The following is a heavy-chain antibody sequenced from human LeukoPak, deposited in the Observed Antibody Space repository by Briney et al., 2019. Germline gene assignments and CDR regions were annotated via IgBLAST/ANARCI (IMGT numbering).Heavy chain of an antibody. CDR2: IKQGGSEK. Sequence: SLRLSCAASGFTFDDYAMHWVRQAPGKGLEWVANIKQGGSEKYYVDSVKGRFSISRDNAKSSLFLQMNSLRADDTAVYYCAMAGYTDGPFDFDYWGQGTLVTVSS. D-gene: IGHD5-18*01. CDR1: GFTFDDYA. CDR3: AMAGYTDGPFDFDY. J-gene: IGHJ4*02. V-gene: IGHV3-7*01.